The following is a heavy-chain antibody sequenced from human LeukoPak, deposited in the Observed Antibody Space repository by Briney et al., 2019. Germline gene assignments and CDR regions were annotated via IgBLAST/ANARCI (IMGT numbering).Heavy chain of an antibody. D-gene: IGHD3-3*01. Sequence: ASVKVSCKVSGYTLTELSMHWVRQAPGQGLEWMGWINPNSGGTNYAQKFQGRVTMTRDTSISTAYMELSSLRSEDTAVYYCARGLERNFAFDIWGQGTMVTVSS. CDR2: INPNSGGT. CDR1: GYTLTELS. J-gene: IGHJ3*02. CDR3: ARGLERNFAFDI. V-gene: IGHV1-2*02.